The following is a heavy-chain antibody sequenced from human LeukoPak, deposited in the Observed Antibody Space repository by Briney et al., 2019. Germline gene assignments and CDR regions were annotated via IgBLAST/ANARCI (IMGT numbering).Heavy chain of an antibody. Sequence: AASVKVSCKASGGTFSSYAISWVRQAPGQGLEWMGGIIPIFGIANYAQKFQGRVTITADESTSTAYMELSSLRSEDTAVYYCAREPSYCSSTSFHLRISYFNYWGQGTLVTVSS. V-gene: IGHV1-69*13. D-gene: IGHD2-2*01. CDR2: IIPIFGIA. J-gene: IGHJ4*02. CDR3: AREPSYCSSTSFHLRISYFNY. CDR1: GGTFSSYA.